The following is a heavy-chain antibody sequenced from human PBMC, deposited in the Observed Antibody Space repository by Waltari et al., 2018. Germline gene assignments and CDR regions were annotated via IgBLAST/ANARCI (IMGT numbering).Heavy chain of an antibody. Sequence: QVHLEESGPGLVKPSETLSLTGAVSGYSSSNGSYWGWTRQPPGKGLEWIGTVYYGGGTSYNPSLKSRVTISVDTSKNQFSLKLRSVTAADTAVYYCARVVGATSRNWFDPWGQGTLVTVSS. CDR3: ARVVGATSRNWFDP. CDR2: VYYGGGT. D-gene: IGHD1-26*01. V-gene: IGHV4-38-2*01. CDR1: GYSSSNGSY. J-gene: IGHJ5*02.